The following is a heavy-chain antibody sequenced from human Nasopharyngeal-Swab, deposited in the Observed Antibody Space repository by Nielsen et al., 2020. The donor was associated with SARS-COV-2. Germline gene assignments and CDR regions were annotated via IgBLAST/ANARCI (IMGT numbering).Heavy chain of an antibody. V-gene: IGHV1-18*01. CDR1: GYTFTSYG. CDR3: ARDDSSNYDFWSGYYTSFDY. J-gene: IGHJ4*02. D-gene: IGHD3-3*01. CDR2: ISAYNGNT. Sequence: ASVNVSCKASGYTFTSYGISWVRQAPGQGLEWMGWISAYNGNTNYAQKLQGRVTMTTDTSTSTAYMELRRLRSADTAVYYCARDDSSNYDFWSGYYTSFDYWGQGTLVTVSS.